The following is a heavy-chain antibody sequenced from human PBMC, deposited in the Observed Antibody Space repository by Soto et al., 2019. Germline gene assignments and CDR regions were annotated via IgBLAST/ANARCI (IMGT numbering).Heavy chain of an antibody. CDR2: ISSSSSYT. D-gene: IGHD3-3*01. V-gene: IGHV3-11*06. J-gene: IGHJ3*02. CDR3: ASKIFGVVRDAFDI. CDR1: GFTFSDYY. Sequence: QVQLVESGGGLVKPGGSLRLSCAASGFTFSDYYMSWIRQAPGKGLEWVSYISSSSSYTNYADSVKGRFTISRDNAKNSLYLQMNSLRAEDTAVYYCASKIFGVVRDAFDIWGQGTMVTVSS.